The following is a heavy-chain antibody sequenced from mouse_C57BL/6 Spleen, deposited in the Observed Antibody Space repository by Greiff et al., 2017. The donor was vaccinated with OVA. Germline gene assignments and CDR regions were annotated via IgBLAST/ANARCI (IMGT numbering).Heavy chain of an antibody. CDR2: IDPSDSYT. J-gene: IGHJ4*01. D-gene: IGHD2-1*01. Sequence: QVQLKQPGAELVKPGASVKLSCKASGYTFTSYWMQWVKQRPGQGLEWIGEIDPSDSYTNYNQKFKGKATLTVDTSSSTAYMQLSSLTSEDSAVYYCARLLADYYAMDYWGQGTSVTVSS. CDR1: GYTFTSYW. CDR3: ARLLADYYAMDY. V-gene: IGHV1-50*01.